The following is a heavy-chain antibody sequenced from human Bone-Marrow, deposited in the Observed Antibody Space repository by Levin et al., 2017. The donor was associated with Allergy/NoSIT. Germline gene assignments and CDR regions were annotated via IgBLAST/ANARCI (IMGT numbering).Heavy chain of an antibody. D-gene: IGHD1-26*01. CDR2: IDWDDDK. V-gene: IGHV2-70*11. Sequence: QTLSLTCTLSGGSISTSGMCVSWIRQTPGKALEWLARIDWDDDKYYNTSMKTRLTISKDTSKNQGFLTMTSMDPVDTATYYCARVLYRQANRRAEGFQHWGQGTQVTVSS. CDR1: GGSISTSGMC. CDR3: ARVLYRQANRRAEGFQH. J-gene: IGHJ1*01.